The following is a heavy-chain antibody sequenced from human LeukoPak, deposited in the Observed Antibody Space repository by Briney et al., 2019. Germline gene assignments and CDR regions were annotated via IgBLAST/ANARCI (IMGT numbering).Heavy chain of an antibody. J-gene: IGHJ4*02. V-gene: IGHV3-7*04. CDR1: GLPFSSYW. D-gene: IGHD5-24*01. CDR2: IKQDGSKK. CDR3: TRVGYIDEGIDY. Sequence: GGSLGLSCVASGLPFSSYWMTWVRQAPGKGLEWVANIKQDGSKKSYVDSVKGRFTISRDNAKNSLYLQMNSLRAEDTAIYYCTRVGYIDEGIDYWGQGTLVTVSS.